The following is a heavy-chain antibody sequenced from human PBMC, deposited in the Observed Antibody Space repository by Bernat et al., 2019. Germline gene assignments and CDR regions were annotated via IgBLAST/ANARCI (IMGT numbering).Heavy chain of an antibody. J-gene: IGHJ4*02. CDR2: ISGDGGST. CDR3: ALRGGATFDY. D-gene: IGHD3-16*01. CDR1: GFTFDDYA. Sequence: EVQLVESGGGVVQPGGSLRLSCAASGFTFDDYAMHWVRQAPGKGLEWVSLISGDGGSTYYADSVKGRFTNSRDNSKNSLYLQINSLRTEDTALYYLALRGGATFDYWGQGTLVTVSS. V-gene: IGHV3-43*02.